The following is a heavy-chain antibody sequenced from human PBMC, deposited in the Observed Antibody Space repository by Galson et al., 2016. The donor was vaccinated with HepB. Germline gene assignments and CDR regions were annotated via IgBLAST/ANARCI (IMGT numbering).Heavy chain of an antibody. CDR1: GFTFSSHW. Sequence: SLRLPCAASGFTFSSHWMHWVRQAPGKGLVWVSRINTDGSSTSYADSVKGRFTISRDNAKNTLYLQMNSLRAEDTAVYYCARGGSRPIDYWGQGTLVTVSS. CDR3: ARGGSRPIDY. CDR2: INTDGSST. J-gene: IGHJ4*02. V-gene: IGHV3-74*01. D-gene: IGHD1-26*01.